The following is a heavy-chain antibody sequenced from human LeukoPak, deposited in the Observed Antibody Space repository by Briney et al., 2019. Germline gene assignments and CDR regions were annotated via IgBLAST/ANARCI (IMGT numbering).Heavy chain of an antibody. V-gene: IGHV4-4*07. CDR1: GGSISSYY. CDR2: IYTSGST. CDR3: ARESERITMVRGTFDI. J-gene: IGHJ3*02. Sequence: PSETLSLTCTVSGGSISSYYWSWIRQPAGKGLEWIGRIYTSGSTNYNPSLKSRVTMSVDTSKNQFSLKLSSVTAADTAVYYCARESERITMVRGTFDIWGQGTMVTVSS. D-gene: IGHD3-10*01.